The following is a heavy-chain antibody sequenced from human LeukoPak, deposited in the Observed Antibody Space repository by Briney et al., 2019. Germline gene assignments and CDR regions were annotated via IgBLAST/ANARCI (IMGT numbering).Heavy chain of an antibody. J-gene: IGHJ4*02. V-gene: IGHV4-39*01. CDR2: LYYTGIT. Sequence: KPSETLSLTCTVSSGSISSAAYHWGWIRQPPGKGLEWIGSLYYTGITYYNPSLKSRVTISADTSKNQFSLKVTSVTSADTAVYYCARLINGSPGDYWGQGTLVTVSS. CDR1: SGSISSAAYH. D-gene: IGHD1-26*01. CDR3: ARLINGSPGDY.